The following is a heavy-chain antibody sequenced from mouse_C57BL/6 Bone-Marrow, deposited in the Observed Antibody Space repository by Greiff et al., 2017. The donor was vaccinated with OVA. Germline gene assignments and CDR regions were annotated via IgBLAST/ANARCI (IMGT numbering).Heavy chain of an antibody. CDR1: GYAFSSSW. V-gene: IGHV1-82*01. D-gene: IGHD2-4*01. CDR3: STTEDYHWYFGV. Sequence: VKLVESGPELVKPGASVTISCKASGYAFSSSWMNWVKQRPGKGLEWIGRLYPGDGDTNYNGKFKGKATLTADKSSSTAYMQLSSLTSDDFSVYFCSTTEDYHWYFGVWGTGTTVTVAS. CDR2: LYPGDGDT. J-gene: IGHJ1*03.